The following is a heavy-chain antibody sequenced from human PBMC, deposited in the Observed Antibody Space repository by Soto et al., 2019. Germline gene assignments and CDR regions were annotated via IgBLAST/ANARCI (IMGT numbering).Heavy chain of an antibody. CDR3: AKDVYCSGGSCYSDY. V-gene: IGHV3-23*01. CDR1: GFTFSSYA. J-gene: IGHJ4*02. CDR2: ISGSGGST. D-gene: IGHD2-15*01. Sequence: GGSLRLSCAASGFTFSSYAMSWVRQAPGKGLEWVSAISGSGGSTYYADSVKGRFTISRDNSKNTLYLQMNSLRAEETAVYYCAKDVYCSGGSCYSDYWGQGTLVTVSS.